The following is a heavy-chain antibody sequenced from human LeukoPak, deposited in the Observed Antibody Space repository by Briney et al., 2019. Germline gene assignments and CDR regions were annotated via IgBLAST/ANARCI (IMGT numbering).Heavy chain of an antibody. CDR3: AKTPSLWWFDP. Sequence: GGSLRLSCAVSGFTFSNYYFNWVRQAPGKGLEWVSTISASGGSTYYSDSVKGRFTISRDNSKNTLYLQMNSLRANDTAVYYCAKTPSLWWFDPWGQGTLVTVSS. D-gene: IGHD3-16*02. J-gene: IGHJ5*02. V-gene: IGHV3-23*01. CDR1: GFTFSNYY. CDR2: ISASGGST.